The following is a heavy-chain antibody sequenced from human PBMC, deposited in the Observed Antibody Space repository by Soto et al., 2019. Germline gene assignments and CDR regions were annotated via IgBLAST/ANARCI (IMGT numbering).Heavy chain of an antibody. D-gene: IGHD3-16*01. CDR2: ISAYNGNT. CDR1: GYTFTSYG. Sequence: QVQLVQSGAEVKKPGASVKVSCKASGYTFTSYGISWVRQAPGQGLEWMGWISAYNGNTNYAQKLQGRVTMTTDTSKSTAYLALRSLRSDDTAVEYCARHVAYDDGWGTQRRAGMDVWGQGTTVTVSS. J-gene: IGHJ6*02. CDR3: ARHVAYDDGWGTQRRAGMDV. V-gene: IGHV1-18*01.